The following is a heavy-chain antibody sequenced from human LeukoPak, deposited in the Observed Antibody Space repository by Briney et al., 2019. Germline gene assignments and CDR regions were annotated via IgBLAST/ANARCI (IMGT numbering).Heavy chain of an antibody. V-gene: IGHV3-7*03. CDR3: ARDSGYDTFDY. Sequence: GGSLRLPCAASGFTFSSSWMTWVSQAPGKGLEWVTNIKEDGSEKNYVDSVKGRFTISRDNAKNSVYLEMNSLRAEDTAVYYCARDSGYDTFDYWGQGTLVTVSS. J-gene: IGHJ4*02. CDR1: GFTFSSSW. CDR2: IKEDGSEK. D-gene: IGHD5-12*01.